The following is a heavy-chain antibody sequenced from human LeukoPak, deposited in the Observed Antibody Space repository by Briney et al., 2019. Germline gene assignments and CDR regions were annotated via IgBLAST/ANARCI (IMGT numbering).Heavy chain of an antibody. CDR2: ISHDGSKK. CDR1: GFTFSSYA. Sequence: GGSLRLSCAASGFTFSSYAMHRVRQAPGRGLEWVAVISHDGSKKYYVDSVKGRFTISRDNSKNTLYLQMNSLRAEDTALYYCARDGVEEGGSGNYYYMDVGGKGPRSPSP. V-gene: IGHV3-30*04. CDR3: ARDGVEEGGSGNYYYMDV. D-gene: IGHD2-8*01. J-gene: IGHJ6*03.